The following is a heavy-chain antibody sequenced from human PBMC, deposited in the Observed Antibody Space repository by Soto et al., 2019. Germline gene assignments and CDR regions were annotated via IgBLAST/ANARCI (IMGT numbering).Heavy chain of an antibody. J-gene: IGHJ6*03. CDR2: ITWNGVAM. CDR1: GFAFRDFA. CDR3: AKSFGTTHHLYPCLEV. D-gene: IGHD3-10*01. V-gene: IGHV3-9*01. Sequence: EVQLVESGGNLVQPGRSLRLSCAASGFAFRDFAFHWVRQTPGKGLEWVSGITWNGVAMGYADSVKGRFTISRDGTKNSLALQMNIFRPEDTAVYYCAKSFGTTHHLYPCLEVWGKGTSVTVS.